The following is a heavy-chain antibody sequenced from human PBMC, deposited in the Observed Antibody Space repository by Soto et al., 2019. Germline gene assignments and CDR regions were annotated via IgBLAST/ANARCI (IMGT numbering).Heavy chain of an antibody. CDR1: GGSFSGYY. Sequence: PSETLSLTCAAYGGSFSGYYWSWIRQPPGKGLEWIGEINHSGSTNYNPSLKSRVTISVDTSKNQFSLKLSSMTAADTAVYYCARGVTIREVVQRDAPQKHHFDSLGHGTLVTVSS. D-gene: IGHD3-10*01. CDR3: ARGVTIREVVQRDAPQKHHFDS. V-gene: IGHV4-34*01. J-gene: IGHJ4*01. CDR2: INHSGST.